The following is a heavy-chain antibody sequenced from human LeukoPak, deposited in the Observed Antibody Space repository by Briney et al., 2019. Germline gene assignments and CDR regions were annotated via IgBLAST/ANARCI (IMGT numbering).Heavy chain of an antibody. CDR2: IIPIFGTA. CDR3: ARHSSGSYAGRAGYFDY. J-gene: IGHJ4*02. Sequence: ASVKVSCKASGGTFSSYAISWVRQAPGQGLEWIGGIIPIFGTANYAQKFQGRVTITADESTSTAYMELSSLRSEDTAVYYCARHSSGSYAGRAGYFDYWGQGTLVTVSS. V-gene: IGHV1-69*13. CDR1: GGTFSSYA. D-gene: IGHD3-10*01.